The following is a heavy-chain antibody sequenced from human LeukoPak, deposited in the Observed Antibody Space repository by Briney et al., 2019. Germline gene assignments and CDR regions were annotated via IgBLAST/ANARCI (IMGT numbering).Heavy chain of an antibody. CDR2: IYTSGST. CDR1: GDSISSSSYY. CDR3: ARVAYCSSTSCWAMAFDI. J-gene: IGHJ3*02. V-gene: IGHV4-61*02. D-gene: IGHD2-2*01. Sequence: SESLPLTCTVSGDSISSSSYYWSWIRQPAGKRLEWIGLIYTSGSTNYNPSLKSRVTMSVDTSKNQFSLKLSSVTAADTAVYYCARVAYCSSTSCWAMAFDIWGQGTMVTVSS.